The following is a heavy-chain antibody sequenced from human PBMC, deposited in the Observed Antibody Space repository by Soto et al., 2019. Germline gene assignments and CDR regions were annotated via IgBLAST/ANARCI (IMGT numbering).Heavy chain of an antibody. D-gene: IGHD6-19*01. V-gene: IGHV6-1*01. J-gene: IGHJ4*02. Sequence: SQTLSLTCAISGDSVSSDTAAWNWIRSSPSRGLEWLGRTYYRSNWRHDYAVSVKSRITVNPDTSKNHFSLQLNSVTPDDTAVYYCARGVAGSGFDLWGQGTMVTVYS. CDR3: ARGVAGSGFDL. CDR1: GDSVSSDTAA. CDR2: TYYRSNWRH.